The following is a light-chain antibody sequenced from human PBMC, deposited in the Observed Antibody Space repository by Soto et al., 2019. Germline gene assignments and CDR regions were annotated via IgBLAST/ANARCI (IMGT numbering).Light chain of an antibody. CDR3: GTWDSLLSAVV. CDR2: DNN. V-gene: IGLV1-51*01. Sequence: QSVLTQPPSVSAAPGQKVTISCSGSSSNIGNNYVSWYQHFPGTAPKLLIYDNNKRPSGIPDRFSGSKSGTSATLGITGLQTGDAADYYCGTWDSLLSAVVFGGGTKLTVL. J-gene: IGLJ2*01. CDR1: SSNIGNNY.